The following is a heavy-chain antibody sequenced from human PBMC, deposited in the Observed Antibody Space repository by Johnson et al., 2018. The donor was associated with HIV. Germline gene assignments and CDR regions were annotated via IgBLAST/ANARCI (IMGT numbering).Heavy chain of an antibody. V-gene: IGHV3-30*02. CDR2: IRYDGSNK. Sequence: QVQLVESGGGVVQRGGSLRLSCVASGFTFSSYGMHWVRQAPGKGLEWVAFIRYDGSNKYYADSVKGRFTVSRDNSKNTLYVEMNSLRAGDTAVYYCARDREEGSSWYRDAFDIWGQGTMVTVSS. D-gene: IGHD6-13*01. CDR3: ARDREEGSSWYRDAFDI. CDR1: GFTFSSYG. J-gene: IGHJ3*02.